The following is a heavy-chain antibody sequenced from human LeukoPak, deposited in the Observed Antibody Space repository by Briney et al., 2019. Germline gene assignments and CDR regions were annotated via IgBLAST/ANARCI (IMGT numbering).Heavy chain of an antibody. D-gene: IGHD3-10*01. CDR3: ARDDSRVLMVQGPVGYVDY. Sequence: PSETLSLTCAVSGYSISSGYFWGWIRQPPGKGLEWIGAIFYSGTTYYNPSLKSRVTMSVDTSKNQFSLKLSSVTAADTAVYYCARDDSRVLMVQGPVGYVDYWGQGALVTVSS. CDR2: IFYSGTT. V-gene: IGHV4-38-2*02. CDR1: GYSISSGYF. J-gene: IGHJ4*02.